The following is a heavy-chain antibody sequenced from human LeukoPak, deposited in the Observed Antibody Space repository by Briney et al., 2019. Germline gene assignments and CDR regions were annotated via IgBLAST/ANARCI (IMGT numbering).Heavy chain of an antibody. CDR3: ATYDFWSGYGVGY. V-gene: IGHV3-23*01. Sequence: GGSLRLSCTASGFTFSSYALSWVRQAPGKGLEWVSAISDSGGSTYYADSVKGRFTISRDNSKNTLYLQMNSLRAEDTAVYYCATYDFWSGYGVGYWGQGTLVTVSS. D-gene: IGHD3-3*01. CDR1: GFTFSSYA. J-gene: IGHJ4*02. CDR2: ISDSGGST.